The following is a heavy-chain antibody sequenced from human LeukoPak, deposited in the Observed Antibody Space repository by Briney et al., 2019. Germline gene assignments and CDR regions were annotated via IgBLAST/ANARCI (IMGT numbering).Heavy chain of an antibody. V-gene: IGHV4-4*02. CDR1: GGSISSSNW. D-gene: IGHD1-26*01. Sequence: PSGTLSLTCAVSGGSISSSNWWSWVRQPPGKGLEWIGEIYHSGSTNYNPSLKSRVTISVDKSKNQFSLKLSSVTAADTAVYYCARGAHSGSYYDAFDFWGQGTLVTVSS. J-gene: IGHJ4*02. CDR3: ARGAHSGSYYDAFDF. CDR2: IYHSGST.